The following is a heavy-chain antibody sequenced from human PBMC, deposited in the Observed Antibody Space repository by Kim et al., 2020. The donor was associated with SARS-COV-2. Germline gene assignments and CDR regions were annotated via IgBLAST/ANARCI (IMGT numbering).Heavy chain of an antibody. CDR1: GGTFSSYA. D-gene: IGHD3-22*01. J-gene: IGHJ6*02. CDR3: ARGVGEYYYDSSGYPHNDYYYYGMDV. V-gene: IGHV1-69*13. Sequence: SVKVSFKASGGTFSSYAISWVRQAPGQGLEWMGGIIPIFGTANYAQKFQGRVTITADESTSTAYMELSSLRSEDTAVYYCARGVGEYYYDSSGYPHNDYYYYGMDVWGQGTTVTVSS. CDR2: IIPIFGTA.